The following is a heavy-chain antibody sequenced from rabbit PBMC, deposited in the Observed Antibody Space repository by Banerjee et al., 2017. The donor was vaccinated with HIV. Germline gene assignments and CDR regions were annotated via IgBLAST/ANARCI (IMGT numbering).Heavy chain of an antibody. D-gene: IGHD6-1*01. CDR2: IYAGSGSA. V-gene: IGHV1S45*01. Sequence: QEQLVESGGGLVQPEGSLTLTCTASGFSFSSSYWICWVRQAPGKGLEWIGCIYAGSGSAWYASWAKGRVTISKTASTTVTLQMTSLTAADTATYFCARAGDTGYGFDLWGPGTLVTVS. CDR1: GFSFSSSYW. CDR3: ARAGDTGYGFDL. J-gene: IGHJ4*01.